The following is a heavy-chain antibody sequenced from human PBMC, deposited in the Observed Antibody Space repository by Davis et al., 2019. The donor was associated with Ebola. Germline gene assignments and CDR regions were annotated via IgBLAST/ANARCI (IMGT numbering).Heavy chain of an antibody. D-gene: IGHD3-3*01. CDR3: ARGGDFGVVIMSYYYYGMDV. Sequence: LVKVSCKASGFTFTSSAVQWVRQARGQRLEWIGWIVVGSGNTNYAQKFQERVTIIRDMSTSTAYMELSSLRSEDTAVYYCARGGDFGVVIMSYYYYGMDVWGQGTTVTVSS. J-gene: IGHJ6*02. CDR2: IVVGSGNT. V-gene: IGHV1-58*01. CDR1: GFTFTSSA.